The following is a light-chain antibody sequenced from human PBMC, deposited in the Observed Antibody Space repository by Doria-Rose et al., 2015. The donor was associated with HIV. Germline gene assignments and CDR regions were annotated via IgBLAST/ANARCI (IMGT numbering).Light chain of an antibody. CDR2: TAT. V-gene: IGKV1-39*01. Sequence: VGDRVTITCRASQGITSNLNWYQQKAGKAPELLIFTATTLQSGVPTRFSGGGSGTDFTLTISSLQPEDFATYYCQQTYSFPYSFGQGTKLNIE. CDR1: QGITSN. CDR3: QQTYSFPYS. J-gene: IGKJ2*01.